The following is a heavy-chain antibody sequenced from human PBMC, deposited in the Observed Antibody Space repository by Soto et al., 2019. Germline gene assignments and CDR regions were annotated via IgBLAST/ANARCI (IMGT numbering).Heavy chain of an antibody. CDR2: IWHDGNNK. Sequence: QVQLVESGGGVVQPGRSLRLSCAASGFTFSNYGMHWVRQAPAKGLEWVAIIWHDGNNKYYADSVRGRFIISRDNSKNRLYLQMNSLRAEDTAVYYCASDLVGASDSYGLDVWGQGTPVTVSS. J-gene: IGHJ6*02. D-gene: IGHD1-26*01. V-gene: IGHV3-33*01. CDR1: GFTFSNYG. CDR3: ASDLVGASDSYGLDV.